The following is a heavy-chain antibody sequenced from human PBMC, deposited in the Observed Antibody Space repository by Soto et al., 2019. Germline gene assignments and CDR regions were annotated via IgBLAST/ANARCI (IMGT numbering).Heavy chain of an antibody. D-gene: IGHD3-22*01. CDR2: ISAYNGNT. J-gene: IGHJ5*02. CDR1: GYTFTSYG. V-gene: IGHV1-18*04. CDR3: ARDAPYDSSGYYYGWFDP. Sequence: GASVKVSCKXSGYTFTSYGISWVRQAPGQGLEWMGWISAYNGNTNYAQKLQGRVTMTTDTSTSTAYMELRSLRSDDTAVYYCARDAPYDSSGYYYGWFDPWGQGTLVTVS.